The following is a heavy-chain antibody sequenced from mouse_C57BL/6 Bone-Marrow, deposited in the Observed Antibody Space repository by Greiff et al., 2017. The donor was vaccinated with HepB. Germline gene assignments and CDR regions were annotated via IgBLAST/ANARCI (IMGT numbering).Heavy chain of an antibody. D-gene: IGHD1-1*01. V-gene: IGHV1-42*01. CDR1: FYSFTGYY. CDR2: INPSTGGT. Sequence: EVQLQQSGPELVKPGASVKISCKASFYSFTGYYMNWVKQSPEKSLEWIGDINPSTGGTTYNQKFKAKATLTVDKSSSTAYMQLKSLTSEDSAVYCCAYYEFDYWGQGTTLTVSS. J-gene: IGHJ2*01. CDR3: AYYEFDY.